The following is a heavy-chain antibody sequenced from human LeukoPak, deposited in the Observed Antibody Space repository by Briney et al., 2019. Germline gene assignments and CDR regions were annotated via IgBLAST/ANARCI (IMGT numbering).Heavy chain of an antibody. CDR3: AKDRFIAAAGGYYFDY. CDR1: GFTFSSYA. Sequence: GGSLRLSCAASGFTFSSYAMHWVRQAPGKGLEWVAVISYDGSNKYYADSVKGRFTISRDNSKNTLYLQMNSLRAEDTAVYYCAKDRFIAAAGGYYFDYWGQGTLVTVSS. CDR2: ISYDGSNK. D-gene: IGHD6-13*01. J-gene: IGHJ4*02. V-gene: IGHV3-30*04.